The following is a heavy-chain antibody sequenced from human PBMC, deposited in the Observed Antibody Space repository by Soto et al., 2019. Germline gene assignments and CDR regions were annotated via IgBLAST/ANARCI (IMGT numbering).Heavy chain of an antibody. J-gene: IGHJ6*02. CDR1: GFTFSSYA. Sequence: GGSLRLSCAASGFTFSSYAMHWVRQAPGKGLEWVAVISYDGSNKYYADSVKGRFTISRDNSKNTLYLQMNSLRAEDTAVYYCARAMAPQNDGYYGMDVWGQGTTVTVSS. CDR3: ARAMAPQNDGYYGMDV. D-gene: IGHD2-2*01. CDR2: ISYDGSNK. V-gene: IGHV3-30-3*01.